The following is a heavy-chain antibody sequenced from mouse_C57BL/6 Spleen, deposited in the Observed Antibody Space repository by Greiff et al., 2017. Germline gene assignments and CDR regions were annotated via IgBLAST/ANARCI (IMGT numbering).Heavy chain of an antibody. CDR2: IHPNSGST. CDR1: GYTFTSYW. D-gene: IGHD2-1*01. Sequence: VQLQQPGAELVKPGASVKLSCKASGYTFTSYWMHWVKQRPGQGLEWIGMIHPNSGSTNYNEKFKSKAPLTVDKSSSTAYMQLSSLTSEDSAFYYCARWDNGNSGFDYWGQGTTLTVSS. V-gene: IGHV1-64*01. J-gene: IGHJ2*01. CDR3: ARWDNGNSGFDY.